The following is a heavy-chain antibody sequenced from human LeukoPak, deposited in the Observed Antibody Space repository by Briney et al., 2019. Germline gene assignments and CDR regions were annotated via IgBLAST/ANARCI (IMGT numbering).Heavy chain of an antibody. J-gene: IGHJ4*02. CDR3: ARGLVRGVVTPGY. CDR2: INQSRST. Sequence: SETLSLTCAVYGGSFSGYYWSWIRQPPGKGLEWIGEINQSRSTSYNPSLKSRVTISVDTSKNQFSLKLSSVTAADTAVYYCARGLVRGVVTPGYWGQGTLVTVSS. CDR1: GGSFSGYY. V-gene: IGHV4-34*01. D-gene: IGHD3-10*01.